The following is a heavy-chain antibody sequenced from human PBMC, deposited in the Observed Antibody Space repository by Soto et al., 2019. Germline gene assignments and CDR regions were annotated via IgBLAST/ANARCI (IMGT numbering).Heavy chain of an antibody. CDR2: IRSKAESYTT. J-gene: IGHJ4*02. CDR1: GFTFSAYY. D-gene: IGHD2-21*01. Sequence: GSLRLSCAASGFTFSAYYMDWVRQAPGKGLEWVGLIRSKAESYTTEYAASVRGRFTISRDDSKNLLFLQMNSLTTEDTAVYYCCDCGHTKLDCWGRGTLVPVSS. V-gene: IGHV3-72*01. CDR3: CDCGHTKLDC.